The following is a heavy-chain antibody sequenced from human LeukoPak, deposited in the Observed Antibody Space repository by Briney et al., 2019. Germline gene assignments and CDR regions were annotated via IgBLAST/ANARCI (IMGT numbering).Heavy chain of an antibody. Sequence: PSETLSLTCAVSGYSISSGYYWGWIRQPPGKGLEWIGSIYHSGSTYYNPSLKSRVTISVDTSKNQFSLKLSSVTAADTAVYYCARDLTSTVTTFDYWGQGTLVTVSS. D-gene: IGHD4-17*01. V-gene: IGHV4-38-2*02. CDR1: GYSISSGYY. CDR2: IYHSGST. J-gene: IGHJ4*02. CDR3: ARDLTSTVTTFDY.